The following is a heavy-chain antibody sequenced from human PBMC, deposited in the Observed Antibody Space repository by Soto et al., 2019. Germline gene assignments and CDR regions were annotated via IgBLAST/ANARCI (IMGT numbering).Heavy chain of an antibody. Sequence: VQLLGSGGGLVQPGGSLRLSCVASGFTFSSYGMHWVRQAPGKGLEWVAVISYDGSNKYYADSVKGRFTISRDNSKNTLYLQMNSLSAEDTAVYYCAKVLVLVGGSGYYDYWGQGTLVTVSS. J-gene: IGHJ4*02. D-gene: IGHD3-3*01. CDR2: ISYDGSNK. CDR1: GFTFSSYG. CDR3: AKVLVLVGGSGYYDY. V-gene: IGHV3-30*18.